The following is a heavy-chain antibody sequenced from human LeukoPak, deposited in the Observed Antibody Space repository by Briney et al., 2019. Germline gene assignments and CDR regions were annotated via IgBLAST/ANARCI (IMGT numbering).Heavy chain of an antibody. J-gene: IGHJ4*02. CDR1: GFTFRYAW. V-gene: IGHV3-15*01. Sequence: PGGSLRLSCAASGFTFRYAWMSWVRQAPGKGLEWVGRIKSKTDGGTTDYAAPVKGRFTISRDDSKSTLYLQMNSLKTEDTAVYYCATLSTGPATGYWGQGTLVTVSS. CDR3: ATLSTGPATGY. D-gene: IGHD3-9*01. CDR2: IKSKTDGGTT.